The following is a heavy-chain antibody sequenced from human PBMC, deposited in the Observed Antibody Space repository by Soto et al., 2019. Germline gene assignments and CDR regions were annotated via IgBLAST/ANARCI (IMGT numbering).Heavy chain of an antibody. V-gene: IGHV4-34*01. CDR3: ARSYGSGSYYKFLNWXDP. Sequence: SETLSLTCAVYGGSFSGYYWSWIRQPPGKGLEWIGEINHSGSTNYNPSLKSRVTISVDTSKNQFSLKLSSVTAADTAVYYCARSYGSGSYYKFLNWXDPSGQGTLVTVPS. D-gene: IGHD3-10*01. J-gene: IGHJ5*02. CDR2: INHSGST. CDR1: GGSFSGYY.